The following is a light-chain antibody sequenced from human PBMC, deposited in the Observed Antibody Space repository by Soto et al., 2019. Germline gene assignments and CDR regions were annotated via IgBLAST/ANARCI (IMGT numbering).Light chain of an antibody. V-gene: IGLV2-8*01. Sequence: QSALTQPPSASGSPGQSVTISCTGTRSDVDGYNYVSWYQQHPGKAPKLMIYEVSKRPSGVPDRFSGSKSANTASLTVSGLQAEDEADYYCSSYAGSNNFVFGTGTQLTVL. CDR3: SSYAGSNNFV. CDR1: RSDVDGYNY. CDR2: EVS. J-gene: IGLJ1*01.